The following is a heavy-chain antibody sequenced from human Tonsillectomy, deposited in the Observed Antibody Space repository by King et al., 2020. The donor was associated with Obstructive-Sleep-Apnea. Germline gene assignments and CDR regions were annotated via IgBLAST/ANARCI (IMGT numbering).Heavy chain of an antibody. CDR1: GGSISSGGYY. V-gene: IGHV4-31*03. D-gene: IGHD3-22*01. Sequence: VQLQESGPGLVKPSQTLSLTCTVSGGSISSGGYYWSWIRQHPGKGLEWIGYIYYSGSTYYNPSLKSRVTISVDTSKNQLSLKLSSVTAADTAVYYCARSSGNSSGYPYWFDPWGQGTLVTVSS. CDR2: IYYSGST. J-gene: IGHJ5*02. CDR3: ARSSGNSSGYPYWFDP.